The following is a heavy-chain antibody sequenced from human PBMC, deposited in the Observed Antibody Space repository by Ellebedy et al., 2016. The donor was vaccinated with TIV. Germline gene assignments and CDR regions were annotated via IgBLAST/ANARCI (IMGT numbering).Heavy chain of an antibody. CDR1: GFTLSSYV. CDR3: AKGGFRNWFDP. Sequence: PGGSLRLSCAASGFTLSSYVMSSVRPAPGKRLERDAAFSSDGADIYYADSLKGRFTISRDTSKNTLYLHMNSLRVEDTAIYYGAKGGFRNWFDPWGQGTLVTVSS. J-gene: IGHJ5*02. D-gene: IGHD1-14*01. V-gene: IGHV3-23*01. CDR2: FSSDGADI.